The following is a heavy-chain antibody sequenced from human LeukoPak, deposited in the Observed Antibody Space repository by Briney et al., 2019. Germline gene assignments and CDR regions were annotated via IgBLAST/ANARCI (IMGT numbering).Heavy chain of an antibody. D-gene: IGHD6-19*01. CDR1: VYTFTNYG. CDR3: ARASGWLTPLDY. V-gene: IGHV1-18*01. Sequence: ASVTVSRKASVYTFTNYGISWVRQAPGQGLEWMGWISAYNGNTNYAQKLQGRVTMTTDTSTSTAYMELRSLRSDDTAVYYCARASGWLTPLDYWGQGTLVTVSS. J-gene: IGHJ4*02. CDR2: ISAYNGNT.